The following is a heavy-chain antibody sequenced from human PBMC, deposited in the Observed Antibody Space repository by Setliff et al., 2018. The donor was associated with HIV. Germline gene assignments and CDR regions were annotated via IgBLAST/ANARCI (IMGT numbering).Heavy chain of an antibody. Sequence: GGSLRLSCAASGFAFSTFGMHWVRQAPGKGLEWVAVIWYDGSNKYYADSVKGRFTISRDKSKNTLYLQMNSLRAEDTAVYYCAKKTAAYTSGSWLHYWGQGTLVTVSS. CDR2: IWYDGSNK. J-gene: IGHJ4*02. CDR3: AKKTAAYTSGSWLHY. V-gene: IGHV3-33*03. D-gene: IGHD3-10*01. CDR1: GFAFSTFG.